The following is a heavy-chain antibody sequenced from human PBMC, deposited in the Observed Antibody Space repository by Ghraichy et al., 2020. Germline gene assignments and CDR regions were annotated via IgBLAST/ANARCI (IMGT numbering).Heavy chain of an antibody. CDR3: ARDRYDYGFGYYHYGMDV. Sequence: SQTLSLTCVVHGGSLSGYYWSWIRQSPGKGLEWIGEMKNSGSTKYTPSLRSRVTISADTAKNQFSLKLTSVTAADTAIYYCARDRYDYGFGYYHYGMDVWGQGTAVTVSS. CDR2: MKNSGST. J-gene: IGHJ6*02. V-gene: IGHV4-34*01. CDR1: GGSLSGYY. D-gene: IGHD5-12*01.